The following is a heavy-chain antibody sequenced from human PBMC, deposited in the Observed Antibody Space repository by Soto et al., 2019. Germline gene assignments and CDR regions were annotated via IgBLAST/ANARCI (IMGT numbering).Heavy chain of an antibody. CDR1: GGSISSGGYY. D-gene: IGHD5-18*01. V-gene: IGHV4-31*03. CDR3: ARGEKWRDTDYFDY. CDR2: IYYSGST. J-gene: IGHJ4*02. Sequence: QVQLQESGPGLVKPSQTLSLTCTVSGGSISSGGYYWSWIRQHPGKGLEWIGYIYYSGSTYYNPSLKSRVTISVDTSKNQCSLKLSSVTAVDTAVYYCARGEKWRDTDYFDYWGQGTLVTVSS.